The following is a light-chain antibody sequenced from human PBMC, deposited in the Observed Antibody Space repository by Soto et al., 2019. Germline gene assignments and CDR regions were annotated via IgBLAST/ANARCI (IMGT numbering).Light chain of an antibody. CDR2: DAS. V-gene: IGKV3-11*01. CDR3: QQRSNGLT. CDR1: QSVSSY. J-gene: IGKJ4*01. Sequence: DIVLPQSPATLSLSPGERATLSCRASQSVSSYLAWYQQKPGQAPRLLIYDASNRATGIPARFSGSGSGTDFTLTISSLEPEEFAVYYCQQRSNGLTFVGGTKGEIK.